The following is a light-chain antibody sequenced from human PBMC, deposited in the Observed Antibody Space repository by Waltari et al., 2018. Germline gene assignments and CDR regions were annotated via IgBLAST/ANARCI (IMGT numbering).Light chain of an antibody. CDR3: CAYTSSSSLGV. Sequence: QSALTQPASVSGSPGQSITISCTGSSSDIGDYDYVSWYQQSPGKAPKLIIYDIGTRPAGVSDRCSGSKSGNTASLTISGLQAEDESDYYCCAYTSSSSLGVFGTGTKVTVL. CDR2: DIG. CDR1: SSDIGDYDY. V-gene: IGLV2-14*03. J-gene: IGLJ1*01.